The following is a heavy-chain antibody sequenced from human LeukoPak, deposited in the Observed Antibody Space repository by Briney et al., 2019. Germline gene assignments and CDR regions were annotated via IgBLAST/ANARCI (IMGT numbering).Heavy chain of an antibody. J-gene: IGHJ4*02. CDR2: IYYSGST. V-gene: IGHV4-59*01. CDR1: GGSISSYY. Sequence: PSETLSLTCTVSGGSISSYYWSWIRQPPGKGPEWIGYIYYSGSTNYNPSLKSRVTISVDTSKNQFSLKLSSVTAADTAVYYCARARRDGYNKTPDYWGQGTLVTVSS. D-gene: IGHD5-24*01. CDR3: ARARRDGYNKTPDY.